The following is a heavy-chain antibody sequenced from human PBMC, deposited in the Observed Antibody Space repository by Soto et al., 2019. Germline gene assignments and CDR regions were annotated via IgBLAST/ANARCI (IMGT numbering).Heavy chain of an antibody. Sequence: QVQLVQSGAEVKKPGSSVKVSCKASGGTFSSYAISWVRQAPGQGLEWMGGIIPIFGTANYAQKFQGRVTITADESTSTVYMELSSLRSEDTAVYYCVREDYYDSSGYYYVPSFDYWGQGTLVTVSS. CDR2: IIPIFGTA. V-gene: IGHV1-69*01. J-gene: IGHJ4*02. CDR3: VREDYYDSSGYYYVPSFDY. CDR1: GGTFSSYA. D-gene: IGHD3-22*01.